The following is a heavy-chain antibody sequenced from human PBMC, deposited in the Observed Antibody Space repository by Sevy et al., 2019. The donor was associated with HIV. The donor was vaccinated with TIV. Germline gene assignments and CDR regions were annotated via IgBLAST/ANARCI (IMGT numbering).Heavy chain of an antibody. Sequence: ASVKVSCTVSGYTLTKLSMHWVRQAPGKGPEWLGTFDPEDGDPEDGETVYAQKFQDRVTMTEDISTDTAYMELSSLTSEDTAVYYCATTKDYYDSSGYPFDDWGQGTLVTVSS. CDR1: GYTLTKLS. D-gene: IGHD3-22*01. J-gene: IGHJ4*02. CDR3: ATTKDYYDSSGYPFDD. V-gene: IGHV1-24*01. CDR2: FDPEDGDPEDGET.